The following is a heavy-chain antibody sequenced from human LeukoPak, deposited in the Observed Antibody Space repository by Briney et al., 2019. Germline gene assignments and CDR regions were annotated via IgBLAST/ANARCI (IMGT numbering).Heavy chain of an antibody. CDR1: GYTFTNYA. Sequence: GASVKVSCKASGYTFTNYAIHWVRQAPGQRPEWMGWINAGTGDTRYLQRFQGRVTISRDTSASAVYVELSSLTYEDTAVFYCARGPIAAVAFFDYWGQGTLVSVSA. CDR2: INAGTGDT. V-gene: IGHV1-3*01. D-gene: IGHD6-13*01. J-gene: IGHJ4*02. CDR3: ARGPIAAVAFFDY.